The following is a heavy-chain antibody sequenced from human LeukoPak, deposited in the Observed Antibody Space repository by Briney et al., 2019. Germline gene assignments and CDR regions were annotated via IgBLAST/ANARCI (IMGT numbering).Heavy chain of an antibody. CDR3: ARGGYSSSSLFDY. D-gene: IGHD6-6*01. V-gene: IGHV4-59*01. CDR2: IYYSGST. CDR1: GGSISSYY. Sequence: SETQSLTCTVSGGSISSYYWSWIRQPPGKGLEWIGYIYYSGSTNYNPSLKSRVTISVDTSKNQFSLKLSSVTAADTAVYYCARGGYSSSSLFDYWGQGTLVTVSS. J-gene: IGHJ4*02.